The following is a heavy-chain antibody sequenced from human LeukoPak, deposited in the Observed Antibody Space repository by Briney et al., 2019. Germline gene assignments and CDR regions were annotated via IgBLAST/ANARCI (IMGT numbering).Heavy chain of an antibody. CDR2: MNPNSGNA. V-gene: IGHV1-8*01. J-gene: IGHJ6*03. CDR1: GYTFTSYD. Sequence: ASVKVSCKASGYTFTSYDINWVRQATGQGLEWMGWMNPNSGNAGYAQKFQGRVTMTRNTSISTAYMELSSLRSEDTAVYYCARGRRIVATISYYYYMDAGGKGTTVTVSS. CDR3: ARGRRIVATISYYYYMDA. D-gene: IGHD5-12*01.